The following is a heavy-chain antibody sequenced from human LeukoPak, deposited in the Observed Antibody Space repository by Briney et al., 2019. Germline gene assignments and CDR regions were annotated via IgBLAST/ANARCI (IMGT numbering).Heavy chain of an antibody. V-gene: IGHV3-30-3*01. D-gene: IGHD3-22*01. CDR3: ARDAHYDSSAD. CDR2: IPYDGSNK. CDR1: GFTFSSYA. Sequence: PGGSLRLSCAASGFTFSSYAMHWVRQAPGKGLEWVAVIPYDGSNKYYADSVKGRFTISRDNSKNTLYLQMNSLRAEDTAVYYCARDAHYDSSADWGQGTLVTVSS. J-gene: IGHJ4*02.